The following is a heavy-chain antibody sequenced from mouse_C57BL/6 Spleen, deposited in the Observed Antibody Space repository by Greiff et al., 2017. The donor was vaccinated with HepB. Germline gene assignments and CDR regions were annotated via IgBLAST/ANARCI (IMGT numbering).Heavy chain of an antibody. CDR1: GYTFTSYW. CDR3: ASHSRITTVVAPYFDY. Sequence: QVQLQQPGAELVMPGASVKLSCKASGYTFTSYWMHWVKQRPGQGLEWIGEIDPSDSYTNYNQKFKGKSTLTVDKSSSTAYMQLSSLTSEDSAVYYCASHSRITTVVAPYFDYWGQGTTLTVSS. V-gene: IGHV1-69*01. D-gene: IGHD1-1*01. J-gene: IGHJ2*01. CDR2: IDPSDSYT.